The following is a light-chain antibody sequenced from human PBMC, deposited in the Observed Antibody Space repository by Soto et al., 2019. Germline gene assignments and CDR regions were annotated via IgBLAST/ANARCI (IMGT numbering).Light chain of an antibody. J-gene: IGKJ1*01. V-gene: IGKV1-5*01. CDR1: QSISSW. Sequence: DVQMTPSPSSLSASVGNGFRLPFRASQSISSWLAWYQQKPGKAPKLLLYDVSSLESGVPSRFSGSGSGTEFILTINGLQPDDFATYFCQQFKSGTWTFGQGTKVDNK. CDR3: QQFKSGTWT. CDR2: DVS.